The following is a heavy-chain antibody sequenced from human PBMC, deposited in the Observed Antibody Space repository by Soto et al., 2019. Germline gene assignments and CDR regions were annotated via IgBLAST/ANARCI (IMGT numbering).Heavy chain of an antibody. CDR3: ARGQVVAAQH. D-gene: IGHD2-15*01. CDR2: IYHSGST. V-gene: IGHV4-30-2*01. J-gene: IGHJ4*02. CDR1: GGSISSGCYS. Sequence: SETLSLTCAVSGGSISSGCYSWSWIRQPPGKGLEWIGYIYHSGSTYYNPSLKSRVTISVDRSKNQFSLKLSSVTAADTAVYYCARGQVVAAQHWGQGTLVTV.